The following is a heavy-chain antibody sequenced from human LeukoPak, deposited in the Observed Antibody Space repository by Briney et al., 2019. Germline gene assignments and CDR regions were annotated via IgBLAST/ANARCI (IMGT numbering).Heavy chain of an antibody. Sequence: GGSLRLSCAASGFTLEDYGMSWVRQAPGKGLEWVSGIGWSGSSTGYADSVKGRFTISIDNAKNSLYLQLNSLRAEDTAFYDCARDRDGGWYRGDYDYWGQGTLVTVSS. CDR3: ARDRDGGWYRGDYDY. CDR2: IGWSGSST. CDR1: GFTLEDYG. D-gene: IGHD6-19*01. V-gene: IGHV3-20*01. J-gene: IGHJ4*02.